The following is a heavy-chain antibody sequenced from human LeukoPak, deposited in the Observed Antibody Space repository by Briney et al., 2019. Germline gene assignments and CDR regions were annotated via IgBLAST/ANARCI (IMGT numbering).Heavy chain of an antibody. CDR2: IGGSGGDT. Sequence: GGSLRLSCAASGFTFRNFAMNWVRQTPGKGLEWVAHIGGSGGDTDYPDSVKGRFTGSRDNSKSMLYLQMNSLRVEDTGLYYCAKDLAPSNGVYDPFDIWGQGTVVTVSS. D-gene: IGHD2-8*01. CDR3: AKDLAPSNGVYDPFDI. V-gene: IGHV3-23*01. CDR1: GFTFRNFA. J-gene: IGHJ3*02.